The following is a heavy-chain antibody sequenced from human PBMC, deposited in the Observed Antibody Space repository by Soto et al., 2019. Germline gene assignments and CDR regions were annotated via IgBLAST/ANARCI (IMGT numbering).Heavy chain of an antibody. J-gene: IGHJ6*02. CDR1: GGSISSDNW. D-gene: IGHD6-19*01. CDR3: ARHYTSGATFYYGLDV. V-gene: IGHV4-4*02. CDR2: IYHRGST. Sequence: QVQLLESGPGLVKPSGALSLTCSVSGGSISSDNWWSWVRQPPGKGLEWIGEIYHRGSTNYNPSLKSRVTISIAKSNIPFSLRLTSVTAADTAVYYCARHYTSGATFYYGLDVWGRGTTVTVS.